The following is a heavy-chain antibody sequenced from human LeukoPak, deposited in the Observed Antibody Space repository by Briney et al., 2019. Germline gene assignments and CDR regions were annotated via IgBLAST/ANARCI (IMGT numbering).Heavy chain of an antibody. Sequence: PSETLSLTCTVSGGSISSYYWSWIRQPPGKGLEWIGYIYYSGSTNYNPSLKSRVTISGDTSKKQFSLKVRSVTAADTAVYYCARGDWKTAYRSGSNPGYYYYFGMDAWGQGTTVTVSS. CDR3: ARGDWKTAYRSGSNPGYYYYFGMDA. V-gene: IGHV4-59*12. J-gene: IGHJ6*02. D-gene: IGHD3-10*01. CDR1: GGSISSYY. CDR2: IYYSGST.